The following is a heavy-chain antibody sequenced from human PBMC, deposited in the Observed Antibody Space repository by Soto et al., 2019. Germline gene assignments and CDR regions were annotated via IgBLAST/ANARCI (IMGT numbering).Heavy chain of an antibody. D-gene: IGHD6-25*01. V-gene: IGHV3-7*01. Sequence: PGGSLRLTCVASGFTFNTYWMIWVRQAPGKGLEWVANIKEDGSDKYYVDSVKGRFTISRDNAKNLLYLQMNSLGAGDTAMYYCARFTRGSSGDYWGQGTLVTVSS. J-gene: IGHJ4*02. CDR1: GFTFNTYW. CDR3: ARFTRGSSGDY. CDR2: IKEDGSDK.